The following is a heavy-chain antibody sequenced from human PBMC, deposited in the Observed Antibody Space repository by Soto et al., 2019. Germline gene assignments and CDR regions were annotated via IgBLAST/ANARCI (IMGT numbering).Heavy chain of an antibody. Sequence: AAVKVSCKASGYTFTGYYMHWVRQAPGQGLEWMGWINPNSGGTNYAQKFQGRATMTRDTSISTAYMELSRLRSDDTAVYYCARDRELERCGMDVWGQGTTVTVSS. CDR3: ARDRELERCGMDV. CDR2: INPNSGGT. D-gene: IGHD1-1*01. CDR1: GYTFTGYY. V-gene: IGHV1-2*02. J-gene: IGHJ6*02.